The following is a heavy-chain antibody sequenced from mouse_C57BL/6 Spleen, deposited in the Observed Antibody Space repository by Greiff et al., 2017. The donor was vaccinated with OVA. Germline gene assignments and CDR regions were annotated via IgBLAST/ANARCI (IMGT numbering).Heavy chain of an antibody. D-gene: IGHD2-4*01. CDR1: GYAFSSSW. CDR2: IYPGDGDT. J-gene: IGHJ1*03. CDR3: ATYDYGGFGYFDV. Sequence: VQLVESGPELVKPGASVKISCKASGYAFSSSWMNWVKQRPGKGLEWIGRIYPGDGDTNYNGKFKGKATLTADKSSSTAYMQLSSLTSEDSAVYFCATYDYGGFGYFDVWGTGTTVTVSS. V-gene: IGHV1-82*01.